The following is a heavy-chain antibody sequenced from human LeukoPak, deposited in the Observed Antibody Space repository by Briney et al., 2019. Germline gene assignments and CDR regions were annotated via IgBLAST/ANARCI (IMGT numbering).Heavy chain of an antibody. Sequence: ASVKDSCKASGYTFTGYYMHWVRQAPGQGLEWMGWINPNSGGTNYAQKFQGRVTMTRDTSISTAYMELSRLRSDDTAVYYCARAPYSYGDFDYWGQGTLVTVSS. CDR3: ARAPYSYGDFDY. CDR2: INPNSGGT. CDR1: GYTFTGYY. D-gene: IGHD5-18*01. V-gene: IGHV1-2*02. J-gene: IGHJ4*02.